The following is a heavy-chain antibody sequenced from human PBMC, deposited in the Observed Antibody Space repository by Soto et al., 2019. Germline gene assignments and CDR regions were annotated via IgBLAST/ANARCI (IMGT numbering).Heavy chain of an antibody. CDR1: GYTFTSYC. CDR3: GRALGGYTNWFDP. CDR2: ISAYKGNT. J-gene: IGHJ5*02. D-gene: IGHD3-22*01. V-gene: IGHV1-18*01. Sequence: ASVKVSCKASGYTFTSYCISWARQAHGQRLEWKGWISAYKGNTNYAQKLQGRVTMTTDTSTSTAYRELRSLRSDDTDVYYCGRALGGYTNWFDPWGQGTLVSVSS.